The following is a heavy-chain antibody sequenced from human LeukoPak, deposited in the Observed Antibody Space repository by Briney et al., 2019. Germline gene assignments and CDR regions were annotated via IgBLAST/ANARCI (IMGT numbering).Heavy chain of an antibody. CDR2: ISGSGGST. CDR1: GFTFSSYV. V-gene: IGHV3-23*01. D-gene: IGHD6-25*01. J-gene: IGHJ4*02. CDR3: AKLREEISGYFDY. Sequence: QPGGSLRLSCAASGFTFSSYVMSWVRQAPGKGLEWVSAISGSGGSTYYADSVKGRFTIPRDNSKNTLYLQMNSLRAEDTAVYYCAKLREEISGYFDYWGQGTLVTVSS.